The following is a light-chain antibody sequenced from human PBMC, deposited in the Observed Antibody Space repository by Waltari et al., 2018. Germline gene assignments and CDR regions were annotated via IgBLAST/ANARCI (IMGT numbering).Light chain of an antibody. V-gene: IGKV1D-43*01. CDR1: QGISSY. CDR3: QQYYSTPHT. J-gene: IGKJ4*01. Sequence: MTQSPSTLSASPGDRATISCWASQGISSYLAWYQQKPAKAPKLFIYDASNMQSGVPARFSGSGSGTDYTLTISSLQPEDFATYYCQQYYSTPHTFGGGTKVEIK. CDR2: DAS.